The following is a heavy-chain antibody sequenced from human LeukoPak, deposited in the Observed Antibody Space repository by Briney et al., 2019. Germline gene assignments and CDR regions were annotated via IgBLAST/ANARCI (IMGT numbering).Heavy chain of an antibody. CDR1: GFTFSSSW. D-gene: IGHD5-12*01. CDR3: ARDKSGYDDNGYYYYYMDV. CDR2: IKQDGSEK. J-gene: IGHJ6*03. V-gene: IGHV3-7*01. Sequence: PGRSLRLSCTASGFTFSSSWMTWVRQAPGKGLEWVANIKQDGSEKYYVDSVKGRFTISRDNAKNSLYLQMNSLRAGDTAVYYCARDKSGYDDNGYYYYYMDVWVKGTTVTISS.